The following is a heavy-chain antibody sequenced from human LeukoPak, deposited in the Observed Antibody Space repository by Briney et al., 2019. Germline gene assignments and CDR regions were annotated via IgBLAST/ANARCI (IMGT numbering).Heavy chain of an antibody. CDR3: SRDNAPHYYDSSAYYPSNWFDP. CDR2: FYYTGST. V-gene: IGHV4-39*06. Sequence: PSETLSLTCTVSGGSISSSSYFWGWIRQPPGKGLEWIGGFYYTGSTYYNPSLESRVSISPDTSKNQFTLELSSVAAADTAVYYCSRDNAPHYYDSSAYYPSNWFDPWGQGTLVTVSS. CDR1: GGSISSSSYF. J-gene: IGHJ5*02. D-gene: IGHD3-22*01.